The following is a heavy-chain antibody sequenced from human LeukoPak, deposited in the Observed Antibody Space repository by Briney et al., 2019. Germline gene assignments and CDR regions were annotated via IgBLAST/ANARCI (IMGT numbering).Heavy chain of an antibody. CDR2: ISGSGGST. Sequence: GGSLRLSCAASGFTFSSYAMSWVRQAPGKGLEWVSSISGSGGSTYYADSVKGRFTISRDNSKNTLYLQMNSLRAEDTAVYYCAKDHPLQQLVRFYFDSWGQGTLVTVSS. V-gene: IGHV3-23*01. CDR1: GFTFSSYA. D-gene: IGHD6-13*01. CDR3: AKDHPLQQLVRFYFDS. J-gene: IGHJ4*02.